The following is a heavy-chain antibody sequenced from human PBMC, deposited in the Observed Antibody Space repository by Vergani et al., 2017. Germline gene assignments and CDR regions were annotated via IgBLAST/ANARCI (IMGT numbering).Heavy chain of an antibody. CDR2: IIPIFGTA. J-gene: IGHJ6*03. CDR1: GGTFSSYA. V-gene: IGHV1-69*01. Sequence: QVQLVQSGAEVKKPGSSVKVSCKASGGTFSSYAISWVRQAPGQGLEWMGGIIPIFGTANYAQKFQGRVTITADESTSTAYMELSSLRSEDTAVYYCARDGYCSSTSGRIHYMDVWGKGTTVTVSS. D-gene: IGHD2-2*01. CDR3: ARDGYCSSTSGRIHYMDV.